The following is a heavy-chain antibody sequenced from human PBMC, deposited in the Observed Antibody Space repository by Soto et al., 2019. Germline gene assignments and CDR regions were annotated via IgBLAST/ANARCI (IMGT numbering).Heavy chain of an antibody. CDR1: GYTFTNYYD. Sequence: ASVKVSCKTSGYTFTNYYDIHWVRQAPGHGLEWMGWMNPNSGNTGYAQNFRGRVTMTQNTAIGTAYMELSSLRSDDTATYYCTRAYGAETFDFWGQGARVTVSS. D-gene: IGHD3-10*01. J-gene: IGHJ5*01. CDR3: TRAYGAETFDF. V-gene: IGHV1-8*02. CDR2: MNPNSGNT.